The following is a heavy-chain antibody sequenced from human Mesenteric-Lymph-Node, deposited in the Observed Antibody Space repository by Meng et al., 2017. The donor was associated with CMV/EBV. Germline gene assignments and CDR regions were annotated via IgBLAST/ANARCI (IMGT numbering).Heavy chain of an antibody. CDR2: IYYSGST. Sequence: SETLSLTCTVSGGSISSGGYYWSWIRQHPGKGLEWIGYIYYSGSTYYNPSLKSRVTISVDTSKNQFSLKLSSVTAADTAVYYCARGSQVLLYFYFDYWGQGTLVTVSS. CDR1: GGSISSGGYY. J-gene: IGHJ4*02. D-gene: IGHD2-2*02. V-gene: IGHV4-31*03. CDR3: ARGSQVLLYFYFDY.